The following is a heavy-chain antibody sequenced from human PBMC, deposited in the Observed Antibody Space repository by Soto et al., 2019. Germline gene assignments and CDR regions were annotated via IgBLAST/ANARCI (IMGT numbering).Heavy chain of an antibody. CDR3: ARCIWSGYYPNWFDP. CDR1: GGSISSYY. V-gene: IGHV4-59*01. J-gene: IGHJ5*02. CDR2: IYYSGST. Sequence: SETLSLTCTVSGGSISSYYWSWIRQPPGKGLEWIGYIYYSGSTNYNPSLKSRVTISVDTSKNQFSLKLSSVTAAATAGYYRARCIWSGYYPNWFDPWGQGTLVTVSS. D-gene: IGHD3-3*01.